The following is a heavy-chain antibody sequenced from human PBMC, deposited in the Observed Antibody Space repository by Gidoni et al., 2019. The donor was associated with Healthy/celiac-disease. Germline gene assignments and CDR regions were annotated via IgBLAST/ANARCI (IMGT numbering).Heavy chain of an antibody. CDR3: ARDKSSAYYFDY. CDR2: IWYDGSNK. V-gene: IGHV3-33*01. J-gene: IGHJ4*02. D-gene: IGHD6-19*01. Sequence: QVQLVESGGGVVQPGRSLRLSCAASGFPFSSYGMHWVRQAPGKGLEWVAVIWYDGSNKYYADSVKGRFTISRDNSKNTLYLQMNSLRAEDTAVYYCARDKSSAYYFDYWGQGTLVTVSS. CDR1: GFPFSSYG.